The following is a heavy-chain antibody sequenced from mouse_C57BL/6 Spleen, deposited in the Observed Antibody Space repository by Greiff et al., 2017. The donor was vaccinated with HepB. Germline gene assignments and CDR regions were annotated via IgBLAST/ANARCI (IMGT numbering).Heavy chain of an antibody. CDR3: ARQGYYGSSHWYFDV. D-gene: IGHD1-1*01. CDR2: ISNLAYSI. J-gene: IGHJ1*03. Sequence: DVMLVESGGGLVQPGGSLKLSCAASGFTFSDYGMAWVRQAPRKGPEWVAFISNLAYSIYYADTVTGRFTISRENAKNTLYLEMSSLRSEDTAMYYCARQGYYGSSHWYFDVWGTGTTVTVSS. CDR1: GFTFSDYG. V-gene: IGHV5-15*01.